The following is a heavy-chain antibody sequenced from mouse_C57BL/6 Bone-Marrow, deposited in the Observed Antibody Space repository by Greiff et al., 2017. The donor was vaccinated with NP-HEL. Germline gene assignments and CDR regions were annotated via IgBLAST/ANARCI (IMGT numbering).Heavy chain of an antibody. Sequence: EVKLVESGAELVRPGASVKLSCTASGFNIKDDYMHWVKQRPEQGLEWIGWIDPENGDTEYASKFQGKATITADTSSNTAYLQLSSLTSEDTAVYYCTTYNDGFAYWGQGTLVTVSA. J-gene: IGHJ3*01. CDR2: IDPENGDT. CDR1: GFNIKDDY. V-gene: IGHV14-4*01. D-gene: IGHD1-3*01. CDR3: TTYNDGFAY.